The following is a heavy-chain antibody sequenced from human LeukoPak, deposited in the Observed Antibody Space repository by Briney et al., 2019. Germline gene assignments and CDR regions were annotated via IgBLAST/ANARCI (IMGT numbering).Heavy chain of an antibody. CDR3: ARGFHSSGWYAKYYFDY. CDR2: ISYSGST. CDR1: GGSISSYY. J-gene: IGHJ4*02. Sequence: PSETLSLTCTVSGGSISSYYWSWIRQPPGKGLEWIGYISYSGSTNYNPSLKSRVTISVDTSKNQFSLKLSSVTAADTAVYYCARGFHSSGWYAKYYFDYWGQGTLVTVSS. D-gene: IGHD6-19*01. V-gene: IGHV4-59*01.